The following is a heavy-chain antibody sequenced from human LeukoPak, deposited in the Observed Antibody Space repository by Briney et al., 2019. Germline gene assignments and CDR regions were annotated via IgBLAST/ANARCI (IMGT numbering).Heavy chain of an antibody. D-gene: IGHD2-15*01. Sequence: KPSETLSLTCAVSGYSISSGYYWGWIRQPPGKGLEWIGSIYHSGSTYYNPSLKSRATISVDTSKNQFSLKLSSVTAADTAVYYCAKPPGEGSRLDAFDIWGQGTMVTVSS. CDR3: AKPPGEGSRLDAFDI. V-gene: IGHV4-38-2*01. CDR2: IYHSGST. J-gene: IGHJ3*02. CDR1: GYSISSGYY.